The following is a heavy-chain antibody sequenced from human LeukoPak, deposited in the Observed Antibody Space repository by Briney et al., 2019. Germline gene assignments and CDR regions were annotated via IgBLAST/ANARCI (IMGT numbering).Heavy chain of an antibody. CDR3: ARGYDFWSGYRYCYYYYYMDV. V-gene: IGHV4-61*02. D-gene: IGHD3-3*01. Sequence: SETLSLTCTVSGGSISSGSYYWSWIRQPAGKGLEWIGRIYTSGSTNYNPSRKSRVTISVDTSKNQFSLKLSSVTAADTAVYYCARGYDFWSGYRYCYYYYYMDVWGKGTTVTVSS. CDR1: GGSISSGSYY. J-gene: IGHJ6*03. CDR2: IYTSGST.